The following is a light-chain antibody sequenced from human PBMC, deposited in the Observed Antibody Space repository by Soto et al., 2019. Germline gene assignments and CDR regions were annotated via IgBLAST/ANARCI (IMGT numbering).Light chain of an antibody. CDR2: GAS. J-gene: IGKJ1*01. V-gene: IGKV3-20*01. CDR1: QGVSSN. Sequence: EIVMTQTPATLSVSPGERATLSCRASQGVSSNLAWYQQKPGQAPRLLIYGASSRATGIPDRFSGSGSGTDFTLTISRLEPEDSAVYYCQQYGGAFGQGTKVDI. CDR3: QQYGGA.